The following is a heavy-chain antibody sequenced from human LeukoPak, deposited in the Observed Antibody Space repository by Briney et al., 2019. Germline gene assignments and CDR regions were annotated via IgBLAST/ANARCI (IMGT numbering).Heavy chain of an antibody. CDR2: IKQDGSEK. J-gene: IGHJ3*02. Sequence: GGSLRLSCAACGFTFSSYWMSWVRQAPGKGLEWVANIKQDGSEKYYVDSVKGRFTISRDNAKNSLYLQMNSLGDEHTDVYYCGRIGRGNDAFDIGAKGQWSPSLQ. D-gene: IGHD3-10*01. V-gene: IGHV3-7*01. CDR3: GRIGRGNDAFD. CDR1: GFTFSSYW.